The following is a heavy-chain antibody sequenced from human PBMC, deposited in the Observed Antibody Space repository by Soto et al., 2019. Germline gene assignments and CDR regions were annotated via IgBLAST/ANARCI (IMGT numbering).Heavy chain of an antibody. CDR1: GFAFTPVS. Sequence: EVQLLESGGDLAEPGGSLRLSCAASGFAFTPVSMTWVRQAPGRGLEWVGRIKRKIDGETTNYAAPVKGTFTISRDDSKNTLYLQMNSLKTDDSAVYYCAADRYCSSNTCPGAFDIWGQGTTV. CDR3: AADRYCSSNTCPGAFDI. CDR2: IKRKIDGETT. J-gene: IGHJ3*02. D-gene: IGHD2-2*01. V-gene: IGHV3-15*01.